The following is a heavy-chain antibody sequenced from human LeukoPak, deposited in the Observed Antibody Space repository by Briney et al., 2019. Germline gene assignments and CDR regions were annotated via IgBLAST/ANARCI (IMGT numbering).Heavy chain of an antibody. CDR1: GGSISSSSYY. V-gene: IGHV4-39*02. CDR3: AREYSRSVVAGSRPDL. J-gene: IGHJ4*02. Sequence: SKTLSLTCSVSGGSISSSSYYWGWIRQSPGRGLEWIGSMYYRGTTYENSSFKSRLTLSIDTSNNQFSLKLTSVTAADTAVYFCAREYSRSVVAGSRPDLWGQGLLVTVSS. CDR2: MYYRGTT. D-gene: IGHD2-21*01.